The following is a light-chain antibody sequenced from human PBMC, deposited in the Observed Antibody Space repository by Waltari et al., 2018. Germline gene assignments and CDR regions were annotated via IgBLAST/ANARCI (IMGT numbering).Light chain of an antibody. CDR1: RSVLYSSNNKNY. CDR2: WAS. J-gene: IGKJ1*01. Sequence: DIVMTQSPDSLAVSLGERATINCKSSRSVLYSSNNKNYLAWYQQKPGQPPKLPIYWASTREFGVPDRFSGSGSGTDFTLTISSLQAEDVAVYYCQQYYSTPWTFGRGTKVEIK. CDR3: QQYYSTPWT. V-gene: IGKV4-1*01.